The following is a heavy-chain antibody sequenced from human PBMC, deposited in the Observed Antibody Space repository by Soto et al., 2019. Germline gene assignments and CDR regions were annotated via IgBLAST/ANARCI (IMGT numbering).Heavy chain of an antibody. CDR1: GGTFSSYA. J-gene: IGHJ4*02. Sequence: QVQLVQSGAEVKKPGSSVKVSCKASGGTFSSYAISWVRQAPGQGLEWMGGIIPIFGTANYAQKFQGRVTITADESTSTAYMELSSLRSEDTGVYYCARLSGPPGITIFGVVIDQDFDYWGQGTLVTVSS. D-gene: IGHD3-3*01. CDR3: ARLSGPPGITIFGVVIDQDFDY. V-gene: IGHV1-69*01. CDR2: IIPIFGTA.